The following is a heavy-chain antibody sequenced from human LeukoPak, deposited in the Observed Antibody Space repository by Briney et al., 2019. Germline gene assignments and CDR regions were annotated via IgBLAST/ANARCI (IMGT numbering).Heavy chain of an antibody. J-gene: IGHJ4*02. V-gene: IGHV3-21*01. Sequence: GGSLRLSCVTSGFSFSDYNMNWVRQAPGRGLEWVSSITSTSRDKSYADSVRGRFTISRDNAKNSLFLQMDTLGAEDTAVYYCARDLSNYFLHYIDFWGQGTLITVSS. CDR2: ITSTSRDK. D-gene: IGHD4-11*01. CDR1: GFSFSDYN. CDR3: ARDLSNYFLHYIDF.